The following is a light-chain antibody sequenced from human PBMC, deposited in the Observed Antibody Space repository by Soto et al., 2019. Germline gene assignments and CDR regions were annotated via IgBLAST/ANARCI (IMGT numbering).Light chain of an antibody. CDR2: TAC. CDR1: EGISSH. Sequence: AIRMTQSPSSFSESTGDRITITGRASEGISSHLAWYQVKPGKAPMLLIYTACYLESGVPSRFSGSGSGTDFTLTISSLQSEDFAVYYCQQYFSYPLTFGVGTKVAIK. CDR3: QQYFSYPLT. V-gene: IGKV1-8*01. J-gene: IGKJ4*01.